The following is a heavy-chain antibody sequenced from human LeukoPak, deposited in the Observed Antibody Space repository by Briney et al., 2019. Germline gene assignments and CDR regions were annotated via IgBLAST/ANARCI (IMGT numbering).Heavy chain of an antibody. J-gene: IGHJ6*02. V-gene: IGHV3-30*03. CDR1: GFTFSSYG. D-gene: IGHD2-15*01. Sequence: GRSLRLSCAASGFTFSSYGMHWVRQAPGKGLEWVAVISYDGSNKYYADSVKGRFTISRDNSKNTLYLQMNSLRADDTAVYYCAFRGPYCSGGSCYPPYYGMDVWGQGTTVTVSS. CDR3: AFRGPYCSGGSCYPPYYGMDV. CDR2: ISYDGSNK.